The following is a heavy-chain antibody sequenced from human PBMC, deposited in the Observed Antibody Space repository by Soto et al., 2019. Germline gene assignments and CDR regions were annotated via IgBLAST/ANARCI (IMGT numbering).Heavy chain of an antibody. Sequence: QVQLVESGGGVVQPGRSLRLSCAASGFTFISYAMHWVRQAPGKGLEWVAVISFDGSTEYYADSVKGRFTISRDNSKNTVYLQMNSLRSEDTAVYYCARSRRGSGRYTHVYYGLDVWGQGTTVTVSS. CDR1: GFTFISYA. J-gene: IGHJ6*02. CDR2: ISFDGSTE. D-gene: IGHD3-10*01. V-gene: IGHV3-30-3*01. CDR3: ARSRRGSGRYTHVYYGLDV.